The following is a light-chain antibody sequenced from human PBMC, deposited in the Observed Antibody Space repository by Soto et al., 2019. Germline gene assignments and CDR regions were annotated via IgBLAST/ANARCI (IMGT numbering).Light chain of an antibody. Sequence: QSVLTQPGSVSGSPGQSTTISCTRTSSDVGGYNFVSWYQHHPGKAPKLMIYEVINRPSGVSTRFSGFKSGNTASLTISGLQAEDEADYYCSSHTSSTTLVFGTGTKVTVL. CDR3: SSHTSSTTLV. CDR2: EVI. CDR1: SSDVGGYNF. J-gene: IGLJ1*01. V-gene: IGLV2-14*01.